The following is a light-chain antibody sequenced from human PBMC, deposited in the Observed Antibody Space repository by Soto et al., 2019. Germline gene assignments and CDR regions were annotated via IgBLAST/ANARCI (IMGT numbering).Light chain of an antibody. CDR1: QSVSTN. Sequence: EIVMTQSPATLSGSPGERATLSCRASQSVSTNLAWYQQKPGQAPRLLIYGASTRATGIPARFSGSGSGTEFTLTISGMQADDFAVYYCQQYTNRPPWAFGQGTKV. CDR2: GAS. J-gene: IGKJ1*01. V-gene: IGKV3-15*01. CDR3: QQYTNRPPWA.